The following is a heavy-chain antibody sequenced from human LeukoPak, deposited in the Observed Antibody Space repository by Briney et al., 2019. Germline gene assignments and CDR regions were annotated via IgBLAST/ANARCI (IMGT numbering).Heavy chain of an antibody. CDR3: ARPMGTGAFDI. CDR2: IYYSGST. V-gene: IGHV4-59*08. CDR1: GGSISSYY. D-gene: IGHD1-1*01. J-gene: IGHJ3*02. Sequence: SETLSLTCTVSGGSISSYYWSWIRQPPGKGLEWIGYIYYSGSTNYNPSFKSRVTISVDTSKNQFSLKLSSVTAADTAVYYCARPMGTGAFDIWGQGTMVTVSS.